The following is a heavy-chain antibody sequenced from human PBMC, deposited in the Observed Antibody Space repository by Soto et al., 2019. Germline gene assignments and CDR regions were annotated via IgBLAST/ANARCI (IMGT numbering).Heavy chain of an antibody. CDR2: ISHDGSKK. J-gene: IGHJ4*02. Sequence: HPGGSLRLSCAASGFTFSSYGMHWVRQAPGKGLEWVAVISHDGSKKYHVDSVEGRFTISRDNAKNSLFLQMDSLRVEDTALYYCARDRAWSSFDYWGQGTQVTVSS. V-gene: IGHV3-30*03. D-gene: IGHD6-19*01. CDR1: GFTFSSYG. CDR3: ARDRAWSSFDY.